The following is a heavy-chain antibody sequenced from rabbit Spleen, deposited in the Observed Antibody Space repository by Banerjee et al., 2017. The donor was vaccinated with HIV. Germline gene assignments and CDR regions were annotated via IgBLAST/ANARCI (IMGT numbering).Heavy chain of an antibody. J-gene: IGHJ4*01. V-gene: IGHV1S45*01. Sequence: QEQLEESGGDLAKPEGSLTLTCTASGVSFSSSSYLCWVRQAPGKGLEWIACIGTDDSGFTYCGSWAKGRFTVSKTSPTTVTLQMTRLTAADTATDFCVRDRANIGGDYGTYYFDVGGQGTLVTVS. D-gene: IGHD2-1*01. CDR1: GVSFSSSSY. CDR2: IGTDDSGFT. CDR3: VRDRANIGGDYGTYYFDV.